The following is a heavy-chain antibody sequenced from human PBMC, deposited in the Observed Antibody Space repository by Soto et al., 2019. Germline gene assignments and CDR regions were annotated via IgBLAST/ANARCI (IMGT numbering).Heavy chain of an antibody. CDR2: IWYDGSNK. CDR3: ARDGRYCSSTSCYPGGYMDV. J-gene: IGHJ6*03. D-gene: IGHD2-2*01. V-gene: IGHV3-33*01. CDR1: GFTLSGER. Sequence: GEARRLSWAGSGFTLSGERMHGVRQAPGKGLEWVAVIWYDGSNKYYADSVKGRFTISRDNSKNTLYLQMNSLRAEDTAVYYCARDGRYCSSTSCYPGGYMDVWGKGTTVTV.